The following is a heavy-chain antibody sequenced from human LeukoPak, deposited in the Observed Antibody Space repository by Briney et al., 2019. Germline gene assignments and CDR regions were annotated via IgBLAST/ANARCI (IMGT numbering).Heavy chain of an antibody. D-gene: IGHD3-10*01. J-gene: IGHJ6*02. CDR2: INHSGST. CDR3: ARGNTMVRGVKIDYYGMDV. CDR1: GGSFSGYY. V-gene: IGHV4-34*01. Sequence: KPSETLSLTCAVCGGSFSGYYWSWIRQPPGKGLEWIGEINHSGSTNYNPSLKSRVTISVDTSKNQFSLKLSSVTAADTAVYYCARGNTMVRGVKIDYYGMDVWGQGTTVTVSS.